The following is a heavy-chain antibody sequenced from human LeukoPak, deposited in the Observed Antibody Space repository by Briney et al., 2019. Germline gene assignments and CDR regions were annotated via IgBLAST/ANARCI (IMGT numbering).Heavy chain of an antibody. CDR2: IYHSGST. Sequence: SETLSLTCTVSGYSISSGYYWGWIRQPPGKGLEWIGSIYHSGSTYYNPSLKSRVTISVDTSKNQFSLKLSSVTAADTAVYYCARPKYYYDSSSFDYWGQGTLVTVSS. D-gene: IGHD3-22*01. V-gene: IGHV4-38-2*02. CDR1: GYSISSGYY. CDR3: ARPKYYYDSSSFDY. J-gene: IGHJ4*02.